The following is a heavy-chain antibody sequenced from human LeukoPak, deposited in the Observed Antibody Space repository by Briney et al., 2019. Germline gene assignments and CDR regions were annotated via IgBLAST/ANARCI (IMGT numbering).Heavy chain of an antibody. J-gene: IGHJ4*02. V-gene: IGHV4-59*12. Sequence: PSETLSLTCTVSGGSISGYYWSWIRQPPGKGLEWIGYIYYSGSTYYNPSLKSRVTISVDTSKNQFSLKLSSVTAADTAVYYCARGEDDSSGYQPLDYWGQGTLVTVSS. D-gene: IGHD3-22*01. CDR3: ARGEDDSSGYQPLDY. CDR1: GGSISGYY. CDR2: IYYSGST.